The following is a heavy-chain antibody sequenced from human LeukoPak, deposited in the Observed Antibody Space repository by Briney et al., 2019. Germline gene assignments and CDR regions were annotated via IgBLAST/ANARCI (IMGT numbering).Heavy chain of an antibody. V-gene: IGHV1-2*02. CDR3: ARVHYSAHKNYSYDY. CDR1: GYTLTGSY. J-gene: IGHJ4*02. D-gene: IGHD3-22*01. Sequence: ASVTVSCKTSGYTLTGSYMHWVRQAPGQGLEGMGWINPNSGGTNYAQKFQGRVTMTRDTSIRTAYMELSRLRSDDTAVYYCARVHYSAHKNYSYDYWGQGTLVTVSS. CDR2: INPNSGGT.